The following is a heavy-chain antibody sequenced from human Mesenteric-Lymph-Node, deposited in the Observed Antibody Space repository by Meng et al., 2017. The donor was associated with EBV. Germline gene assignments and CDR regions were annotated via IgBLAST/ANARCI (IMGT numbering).Heavy chain of an antibody. D-gene: IGHD3-10*01. J-gene: IGHJ4*02. Sequence: QVGGVQVGAGVKKPGRALKASGKAAGGISRSHAISWVQQAPGQGLEWMGGIVAVFGTTHYAQKFQGRVTITADESTSTVYMELSSLRSEDTAVYYCARQGNYYGSGTHAHFDYWGQGALVTVSS. CDR3: ARQGNYYGSGTHAHFDY. CDR2: IVAVFGTT. V-gene: IGHV1-69*01. CDR1: GGISRSHA.